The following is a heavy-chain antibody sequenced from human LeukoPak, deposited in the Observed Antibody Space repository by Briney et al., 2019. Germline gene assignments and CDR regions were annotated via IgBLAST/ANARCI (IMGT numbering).Heavy chain of an antibody. V-gene: IGHV3-30*01. J-gene: IGHJ5*02. D-gene: IGHD2-2*01. CDR1: GFTFSSYA. Sequence: GRFLRLSCAASGFTFSSYAMHWVRQAPGKGLEWVAVISYDGSNKYYADSVKGRFTISRDNSKNTLYLQMNGLRAEDTAVYYCARVRAHSRYCSSTSCYGWFDPWGQGTLVTVSS. CDR3: ARVRAHSRYCSSTSCYGWFDP. CDR2: ISYDGSNK.